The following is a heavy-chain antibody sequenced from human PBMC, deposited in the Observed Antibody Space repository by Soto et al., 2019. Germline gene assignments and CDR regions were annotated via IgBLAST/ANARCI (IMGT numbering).Heavy chain of an antibody. J-gene: IGHJ3*02. Sequence: SETLSLTCTVSGGSISSSSYYWGWIRQPPGKGLEWIGSIYYSGSTYYNPSLKSRVNISVDTSKKQFSLKLSSLTAADTAVYYCAGGRITMIVVVINQAFDIWGQGTMVT. D-gene: IGHD3-22*01. CDR1: GGSISSSSYY. V-gene: IGHV4-39*01. CDR2: IYYSGST. CDR3: AGGRITMIVVVINQAFDI.